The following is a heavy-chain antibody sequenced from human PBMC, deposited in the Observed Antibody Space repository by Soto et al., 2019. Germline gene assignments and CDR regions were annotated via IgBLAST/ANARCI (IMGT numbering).Heavy chain of an antibody. Sequence: QPGGSLRLSCAASGFTFSSYAMSWVRQAPGKGLEWVSAISGSGGSTYYADSVKGRFTISRDNSKNTLYLQMNSLRAEDTAVYYCAKSNGFSLRYFDWLLGWFDPWGQGTLVTVSS. CDR3: AKSNGFSLRYFDWLLGWFDP. J-gene: IGHJ5*02. CDR2: ISGSGGST. V-gene: IGHV3-23*01. D-gene: IGHD3-9*01. CDR1: GFTFSSYA.